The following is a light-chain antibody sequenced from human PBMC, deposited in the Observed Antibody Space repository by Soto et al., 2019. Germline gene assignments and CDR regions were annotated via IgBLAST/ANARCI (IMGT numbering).Light chain of an antibody. J-gene: IGKJ4*01. Sequence: DIQMTQSPSSLSASVGDRVTITCQASQDISNYLNWYQQKPGKAPKPLIYDAINLETGVPSRFSGSGSGTDFTVTISSLQPEDIATYYCQRYDNVPLTFGGGTRVEIK. CDR3: QRYDNVPLT. CDR1: QDISNY. V-gene: IGKV1-33*01. CDR2: DAI.